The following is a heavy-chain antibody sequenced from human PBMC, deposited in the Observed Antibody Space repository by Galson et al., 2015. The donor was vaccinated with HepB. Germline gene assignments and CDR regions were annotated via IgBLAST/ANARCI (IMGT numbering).Heavy chain of an antibody. CDR2: ISSNGHST. D-gene: IGHD3-22*01. CDR1: GFTLGSFA. V-gene: IGHV3-64D*06. J-gene: IGHJ4*02. Sequence: SLRLSCAASGFTLGSFALHWVRQAPGKGLEYVSAISSNGHSTYYADSVKGRFTISRDNSKNTLYLQMSSLRAEDTAVYYCVSSSSGYYEVGDLGYWGQGTLVTVSS. CDR3: VSSSSGYYEVGDLGY.